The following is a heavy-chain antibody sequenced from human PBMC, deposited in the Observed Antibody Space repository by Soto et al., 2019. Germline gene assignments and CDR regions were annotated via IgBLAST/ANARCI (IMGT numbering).Heavy chain of an antibody. V-gene: IGHV1-46*03. CDR2: INPSGGST. D-gene: IGHD3-9*01. CDR1: GYTFTSYY. J-gene: IGHJ3*02. CDR3: ARVERYFDWLPANVDAFDS. Sequence: ASVKVSCKASGYTFTSYYTHWVRQAPGQGLEWMGIINPSGGSTSYAQKFQGRVTMTRDTSTSTVYMELSSLRSEDTAVYYCARVERYFDWLPANVDAFDSCGQGTMVTVSS.